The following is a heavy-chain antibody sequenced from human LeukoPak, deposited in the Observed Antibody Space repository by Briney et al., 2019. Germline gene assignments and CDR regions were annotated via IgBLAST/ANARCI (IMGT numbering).Heavy chain of an antibody. Sequence: ASVKVSCKASGYTFTDYYIHWVRQAPGQGLEWMGWINPNSGGTNYAQKFQGRVTMTRDTSISAAYMDLSSLRSDDTAVYYCARHRSSGRDFGYWGQGTLVTVSS. J-gene: IGHJ4*02. V-gene: IGHV1-2*02. D-gene: IGHD6-19*01. CDR3: ARHRSSGRDFGY. CDR2: INPNSGGT. CDR1: GYTFTDYY.